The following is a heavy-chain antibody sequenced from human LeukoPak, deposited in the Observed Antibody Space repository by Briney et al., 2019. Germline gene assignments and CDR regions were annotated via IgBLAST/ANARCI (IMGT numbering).Heavy chain of an antibody. J-gene: IGHJ4*02. V-gene: IGHV3-30*18. D-gene: IGHD6-6*01. CDR2: ISYDGSNK. Sequence: GRSLRLSCAASGFTFSSYGMHWVRQAPGKGLEWVAVISYDGSNKYYADSVKGRFTISGDNSKNTLYLQMNSLRAEDTAVYYCAKGNAKSIAAPGWLDYWGQGTLVTVSS. CDR1: GFTFSSYG. CDR3: AKGNAKSIAAPGWLDY.